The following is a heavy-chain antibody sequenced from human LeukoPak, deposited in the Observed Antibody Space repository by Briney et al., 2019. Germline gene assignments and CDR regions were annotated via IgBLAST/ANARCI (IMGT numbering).Heavy chain of an antibody. D-gene: IGHD6-13*01. CDR3: ARGVVAAAGTLAAFSDY. Sequence: GGSLRLSCAASGFTVSSNYMSWVRQAPGKGLEWVSVIYSGGSTYYADSVKGRFTISRDNSKNTLYLQMNSLRAEDTAVYYCARGVVAAAGTLAAFSDYWGQGTLVTVSS. CDR1: GFTVSSNY. J-gene: IGHJ4*02. V-gene: IGHV3-66*01. CDR2: IYSGGST.